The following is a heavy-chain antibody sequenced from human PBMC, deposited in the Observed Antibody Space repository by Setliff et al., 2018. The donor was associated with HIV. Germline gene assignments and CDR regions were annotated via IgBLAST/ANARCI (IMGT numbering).Heavy chain of an antibody. J-gene: IGHJ4*02. V-gene: IGHV4-4*07. Sequence: SETLSLTCTVSGGSISRYYWSWIRQPAGKGLEWIGRIYPSGNINYNPSLKSRLTMSIDTSKNQFSLKLSSVTAADTAVYYCASLPAGQLGHFDYWGQGTLVTVSS. D-gene: IGHD6-6*01. CDR2: IYPSGNI. CDR1: GGSISRYY. CDR3: ASLPAGQLGHFDY.